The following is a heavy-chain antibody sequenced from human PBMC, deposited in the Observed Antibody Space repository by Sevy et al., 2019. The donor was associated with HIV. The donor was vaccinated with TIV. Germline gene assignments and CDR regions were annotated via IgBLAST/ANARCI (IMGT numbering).Heavy chain of an antibody. D-gene: IGHD6-13*01. Sequence: SETLSLTCAVYGGSFSGYYWSWIRQPPGKGLEWIGEINHSGSTNYNPSLKSRVTISVDTYKNQFSLKLSSGTAADTAVYYCARLLGAAGTNWFDPWGQGTLVTVSS. J-gene: IGHJ5*02. CDR1: GGSFSGYY. CDR3: ARLLGAAGTNWFDP. CDR2: INHSGST. V-gene: IGHV4-34*01.